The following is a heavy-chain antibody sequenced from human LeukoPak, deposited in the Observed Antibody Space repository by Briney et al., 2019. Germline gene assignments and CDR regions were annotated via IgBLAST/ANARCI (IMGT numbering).Heavy chain of an antibody. CDR3: ARLIAAANWYYFDY. J-gene: IGHJ4*02. D-gene: IGHD6-13*01. CDR2: MNIDGSEK. CDR1: GFTFSNYW. V-gene: IGHV3-7*03. Sequence: GGSLRLSCAASGFTFSNYWMGWVRQAPGKRPGWVANMNIDGSEKYYADSVKGRFSISRDNARNSVYLQMASLRVEDTAVYYCARLIAAANWYYFDYWGQGTLVTVSS.